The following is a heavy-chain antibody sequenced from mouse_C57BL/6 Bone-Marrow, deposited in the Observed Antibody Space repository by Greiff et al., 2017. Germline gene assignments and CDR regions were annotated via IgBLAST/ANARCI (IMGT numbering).Heavy chain of an antibody. D-gene: IGHD1-1*01. CDR2: IYPRSGNT. J-gene: IGHJ2*01. CDR1: GYTFTSYG. Sequence: QVQLQQSGAELARPGASVKLSCKASGYTFTSYGISWVKQSTGQGLEWIGEIYPRSGNTYYNEKFKGKATLTADKSASTAYMELRSLTSEDSAVYFCARDPITTVVSDYWGQGTTLTVSS. CDR3: ARDPITTVVSDY. V-gene: IGHV1-81*01.